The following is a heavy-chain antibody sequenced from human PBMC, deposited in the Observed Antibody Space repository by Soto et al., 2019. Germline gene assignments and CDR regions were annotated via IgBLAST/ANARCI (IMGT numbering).Heavy chain of an antibody. D-gene: IGHD5-18*01. Sequence: EVQLVESGGGLVQPGGSLRLSCAASGFTFSSYSMNWVRQAPGKGLEWVSYISSSSSTIYYADSVKGRFTISRDNAKNSLYRQMNSLRAEDTAVYYCAREGDTAMVKDYYYGMDVWGQGTTVTVSS. CDR1: GFTFSSYS. CDR3: AREGDTAMVKDYYYGMDV. J-gene: IGHJ6*02. CDR2: ISSSSSTI. V-gene: IGHV3-48*01.